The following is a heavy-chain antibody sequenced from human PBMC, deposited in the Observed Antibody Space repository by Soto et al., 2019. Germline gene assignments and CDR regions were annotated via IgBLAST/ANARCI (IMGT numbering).Heavy chain of an antibody. V-gene: IGHV3-21*01. CDR2: ISSSSSYI. CDR1: GFTFSSYS. Sequence: LRLSCAASGFTFSSYSMNWVRQAPGKGLEWVSSISSSSSYIYYADSVKGRFTISRDNAKNSLYLQMNSLRAEDTAVYYCARERPGYSYGAGWFDPWGQGTLVTVSS. CDR3: ARERPGYSYGAGWFDP. J-gene: IGHJ5*02. D-gene: IGHD5-18*01.